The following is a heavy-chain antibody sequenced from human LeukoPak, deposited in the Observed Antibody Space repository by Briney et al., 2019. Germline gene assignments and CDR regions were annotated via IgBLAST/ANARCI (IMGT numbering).Heavy chain of an antibody. Sequence: PSETLSLTCTVSGASISSSTYYWGWIRQPPGKGLEWIGSASYSGNTYYNPSLKSRVTILVDTSKNQFSLKMTSVTAADTAVYYCARDQYYDVSTYYEIDYWGQGTLATVSS. CDR3: ARDQYYDVSTYYEIDY. V-gene: IGHV4-39*07. CDR2: ASYSGNT. D-gene: IGHD3-22*01. J-gene: IGHJ4*02. CDR1: GASISSSTYY.